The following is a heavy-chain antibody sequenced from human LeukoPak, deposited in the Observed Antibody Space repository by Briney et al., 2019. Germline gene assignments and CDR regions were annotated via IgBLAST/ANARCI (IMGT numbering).Heavy chain of an antibody. CDR3: ARGPPYYDILTGYYLDY. CDR1: GYTFTGCY. D-gene: IGHD3-9*01. CDR2: INPNSGGT. J-gene: IGHJ4*02. V-gene: IGHV1-2*06. Sequence: ASVKVSCKASGYTFTGCYMHWVRQAPGQGLEWMGRINPNSGGTNYAQKFQGRVTMTRDTSISTAYMELSRLRSDDTAVYYCARGPPYYDILTGYYLDYWGQGTLVTVSS.